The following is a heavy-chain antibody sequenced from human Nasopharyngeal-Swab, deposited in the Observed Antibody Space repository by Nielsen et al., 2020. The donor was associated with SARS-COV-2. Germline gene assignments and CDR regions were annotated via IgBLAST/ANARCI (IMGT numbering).Heavy chain of an antibody. V-gene: IGHV3-53*05. J-gene: IGHJ4*02. D-gene: IGHD5-12*01. Sequence: GESLKISCAASGFIVSNNYMSWVRQAPGKGLEWVSVMYSAGTTYYADSMKGRFTISRDNSENTLYLQMNSLRAEDTAVYYCARDLGGYVGYWGQGTLVTVSS. CDR2: MYSAGTT. CDR1: GFIVSNNY. CDR3: ARDLGGYVGY.